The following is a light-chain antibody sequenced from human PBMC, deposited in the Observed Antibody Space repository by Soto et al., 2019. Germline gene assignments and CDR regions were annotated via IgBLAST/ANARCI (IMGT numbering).Light chain of an antibody. J-gene: IGKJ1*01. Sequence: DIQMIQSPSTLSSSIGDRVAITCRASQTISDWLAWHQQKPGKAPKLLIYKASSLESGVPSRFSGSGSGTEFTLTISSLQPDDFATYYCLQYETYWTFGQGTKVDIK. V-gene: IGKV1-5*03. CDR2: KAS. CDR1: QTISDW. CDR3: LQYETYWT.